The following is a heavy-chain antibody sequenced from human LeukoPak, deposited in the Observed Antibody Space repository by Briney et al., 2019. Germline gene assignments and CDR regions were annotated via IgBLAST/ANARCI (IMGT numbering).Heavy chain of an antibody. J-gene: IGHJ5*02. V-gene: IGHV4-4*02. Sequence: SETLSLTCAVSGGSISSSNWWSWVRQPPGKGLERIGEIYHSGSTNYNPSLKSRVTISVDKSKNQFSLKLSSVTAADTAVYYCASTYYNLAVAGFDPWGQGTLVTVSS. CDR3: ASTYYNLAVAGFDP. CDR1: GGSISSSNW. CDR2: IYHSGST. D-gene: IGHD6-19*01.